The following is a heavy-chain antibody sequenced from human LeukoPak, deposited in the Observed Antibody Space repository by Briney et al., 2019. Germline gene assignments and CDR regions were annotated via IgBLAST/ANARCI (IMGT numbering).Heavy chain of an antibody. Sequence: SETLSLTCTVSGGSISNYYWSWIRQPPGKGLEWIGYIYYSGSTNYNPSLKSRVTISVDTSKNQFSLKLSSVTAADTAVYYCAREGLGDPNIFDYWGQGTLVTVSS. CDR1: GGSISNYY. D-gene: IGHD3-16*01. CDR2: IYYSGST. J-gene: IGHJ4*02. V-gene: IGHV4-59*01. CDR3: AREGLGDPNIFDY.